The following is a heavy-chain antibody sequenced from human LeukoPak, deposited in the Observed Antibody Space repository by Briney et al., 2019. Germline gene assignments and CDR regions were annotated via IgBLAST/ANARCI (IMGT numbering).Heavy chain of an antibody. CDR1: GRSISSCY. CDR3: ARARYCSSTSCYSCCYYYGMDV. D-gene: IGHD2-2*01. Sequence: PSETLSLTCTVSGRSISSCYWSWIRQPARKGLEWIGRIYTSGSTNYNPSLKSRVTMSLDTSKNQFSLKLSSLTAADTAVYYCARARYCSSTSCYSCCYYYGMDVWGQGTTVTVSS. CDR2: IYTSGST. V-gene: IGHV4-4*07. J-gene: IGHJ6*02.